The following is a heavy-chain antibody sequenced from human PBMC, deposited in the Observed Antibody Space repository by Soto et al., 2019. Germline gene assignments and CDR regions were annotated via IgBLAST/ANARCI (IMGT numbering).Heavy chain of an antibody. J-gene: IGHJ6*04. D-gene: IGHD2-8*01. CDR3: AKVGPRGSYATDV. CDR1: GFSFSSYG. V-gene: IGHV3-23*01. CDR2: ISDGDDST. Sequence: GGPLRLSCAASGFSFSSYGMRWVRQAPRKGLEWVSTISDGDDSTNYADSVKGRFTISRDNSKDMLFLQMNSLRDEDTGVYYCAKVGPRGSYATDVWGNGTTVTVSS.